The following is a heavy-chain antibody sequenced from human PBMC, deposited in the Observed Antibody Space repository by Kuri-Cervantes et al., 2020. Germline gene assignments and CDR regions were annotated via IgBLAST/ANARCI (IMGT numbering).Heavy chain of an antibody. CDR1: GGSVSSGSYY. CDR3: VTVITTWNYFDY. J-gene: IGHJ4*02. CDR2: IYYSGST. Sequence: SETLSLTCTVSGGSVSSGSYYWSWIRQPPGKGLEWVGYIYYSGSTYYNPSLKSRVTISVDTSKNQFSLKLSSVTAADTAVYYCVTVITTWNYFDYWGQGTLVTVSS. V-gene: IGHV4-30-4*01. D-gene: IGHD3-22*01.